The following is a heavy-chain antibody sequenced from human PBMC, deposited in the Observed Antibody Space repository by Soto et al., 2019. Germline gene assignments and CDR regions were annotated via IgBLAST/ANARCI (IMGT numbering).Heavy chain of an antibody. J-gene: IGHJ6*02. V-gene: IGHV1-18*04. CDR3: ARDRGHTVYYYCGMAV. D-gene: IGHD3-10*01. CDR1: GYTFTSYG. CDR2: ISAYNGNT. Sequence: GASVKVSCKASGYTFTSYGISWVRQAPGQGLEWMGWISAYNGNTNYAQKLQGRVTVTTDTSTSTAYMELRSLRSDDTAVYYCARDRGHTVYYYCGMAVWGQGTTVTVSS.